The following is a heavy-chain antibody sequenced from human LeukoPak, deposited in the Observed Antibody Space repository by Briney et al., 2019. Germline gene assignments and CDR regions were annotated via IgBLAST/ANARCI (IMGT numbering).Heavy chain of an antibody. J-gene: IGHJ5*01. CDR3: ARGLQYTSLVHWFDS. CDR1: GYTFTSYG. Sequence: ASVKVSCKASGYTFTSYGISWVRQAPGQGLEWMGGIIPIFGTANYAQKFQGRVTITADESTSTAYMELSSLRSEDTAVYYCARGLQYTSLVHWFDSWGQGTLVTVSS. D-gene: IGHD4-11*01. V-gene: IGHV1-69*13. CDR2: IIPIFGTA.